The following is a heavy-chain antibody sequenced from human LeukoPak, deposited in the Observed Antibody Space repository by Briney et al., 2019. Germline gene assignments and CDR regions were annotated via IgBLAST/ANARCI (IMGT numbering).Heavy chain of an antibody. V-gene: IGHV3-23*01. CDR1: GFTFTSYG. D-gene: IGHD6-6*01. CDR2: ISGSGDAT. Sequence: GGSLRLSCVASGFTFTSYGMSWGRQAPGKRLEWVSGISGSGDATYYADSVKGRFTISRDNSKNTLYLQMNSLRAEETAVYYCAKLRGLSSSSENNWFDPWGQGTLVTVSS. CDR3: AKLRGLSSSSENNWFDP. J-gene: IGHJ5*02.